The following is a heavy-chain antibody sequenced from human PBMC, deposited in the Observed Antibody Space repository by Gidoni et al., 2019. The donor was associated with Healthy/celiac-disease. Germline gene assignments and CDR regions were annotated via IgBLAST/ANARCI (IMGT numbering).Heavy chain of an antibody. Sequence: EVQLVESGGVVVQPGGSLRLSCAASGFTFDDYTMHWVRQAPGKGLEWVSLISWDGGSTYYADSVKGRFTISRDNSKNSLYLQMNSLRTEDTALYYCAKDIGAAGYYFDYWGQGTLVTVSS. CDR3: AKDIGAAGYYFDY. V-gene: IGHV3-43*01. CDR1: GFTFDDYT. J-gene: IGHJ4*02. D-gene: IGHD6-13*01. CDR2: ISWDGGST.